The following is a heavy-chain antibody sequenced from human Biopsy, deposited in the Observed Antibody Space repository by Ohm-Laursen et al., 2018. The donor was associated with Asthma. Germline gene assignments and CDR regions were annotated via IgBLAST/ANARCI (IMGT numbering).Heavy chain of an antibody. D-gene: IGHD3-9*01. Sequence: ASVKVSCKASGYNFISFAIHWVRQAPGQRLEWMGWVNTGNGDTKYSQKFQGRITITRDTSASTAYMELRSLRSEDTATYYCARAYYDFLTGQVKDVFGVWGQGTMVTVSS. V-gene: IGHV1-3*04. CDR2: VNTGNGDT. J-gene: IGHJ3*01. CDR3: ARAYYDFLTGQVKDVFGV. CDR1: GYNFISFA.